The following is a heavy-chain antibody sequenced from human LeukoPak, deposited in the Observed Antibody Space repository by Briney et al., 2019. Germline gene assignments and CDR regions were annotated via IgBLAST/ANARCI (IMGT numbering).Heavy chain of an antibody. CDR3: ARDRVTTGVAYFDY. D-gene: IGHD4-23*01. V-gene: IGHV4-61*01. CDR1: GGSVRSGRYY. Sequence: PSETLSLTCTVSGGSVRSGRYYWRWLRQPPGGGGEGFGYIYYRGSTNYNPSLKSRLTLSVDTSKNQFSLKLSSVTAADTAVYYCARDRVTTGVAYFDYWGQGTLVTVSS. J-gene: IGHJ4*02. CDR2: IYYRGST.